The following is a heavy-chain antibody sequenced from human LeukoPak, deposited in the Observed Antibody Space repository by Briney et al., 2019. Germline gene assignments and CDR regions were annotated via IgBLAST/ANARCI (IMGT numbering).Heavy chain of an antibody. CDR2: ISAYNGNT. CDR3: ARAQGGHILTGLGY. CDR1: GYTFTSYG. V-gene: IGHV1-18*01. J-gene: IGHJ4*02. D-gene: IGHD3-9*01. Sequence: ASVKVSCKASGYTFTSYGISWVRQAPGQGLEWMGWISAYNGNTNYAQKLQGRVTMTTDTSTSTAYMELRSLRSDDTAVYYCARAQGGHILTGLGYWGQGTLVTVSS.